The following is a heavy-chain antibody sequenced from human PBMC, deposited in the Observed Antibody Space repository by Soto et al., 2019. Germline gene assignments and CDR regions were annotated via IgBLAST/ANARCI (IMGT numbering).Heavy chain of an antibody. J-gene: IGHJ4*02. V-gene: IGHV4-30-2*01. D-gene: IGHD3-10*01. Sequence: PSETLSLTCAVSGGSISSGGYSWSWIRQPPGKGLEWIGYIYHSGSTYYNPSLKSRVTISVDRSKNQFSLKLSSVTAADTAVYYCARGFFFRGSGFDYWGQGTLVTVSS. CDR3: ARGFFFRGSGFDY. CDR2: IYHSGST. CDR1: GGSISSGGYS.